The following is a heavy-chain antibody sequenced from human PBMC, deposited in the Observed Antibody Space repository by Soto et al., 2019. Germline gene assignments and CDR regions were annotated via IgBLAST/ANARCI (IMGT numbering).Heavy chain of an antibody. Sequence: EVQLVDSGGGLVKPGGSLTLSCAASGFTFTNAWMSWVRQAPGKGLEGVGRIKSKTDGETTDYAAPVKGRFTISRDDAKNTMYLQMNSLQLEDTAVYYCTLHIVVVSSVHNYFNHWGEGTLVTVSS. CDR2: IKSKTDGETT. CDR1: GFTFTNAW. CDR3: TLHIVVVSSVHNYFNH. D-gene: IGHD2-21*01. J-gene: IGHJ4*02. V-gene: IGHV3-15*01.